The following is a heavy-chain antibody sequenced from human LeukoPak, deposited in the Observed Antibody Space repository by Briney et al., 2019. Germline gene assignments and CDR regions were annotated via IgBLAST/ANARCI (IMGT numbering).Heavy chain of an antibody. CDR3: ARQVGDYYDSSGFDY. J-gene: IGHJ4*02. V-gene: IGHV5-51*01. Sequence: GESLKISCKGSGYSFTSYWIGWLRQMPGKGLEWMGIIYPGDSDTRYSPSFQGQVTISADKSISTAYLQWSSLKASDTAMYYCARQVGDYYDSSGFDYWGQGTLVTVSS. CDR2: IYPGDSDT. CDR1: GYSFTSYW. D-gene: IGHD3-22*01.